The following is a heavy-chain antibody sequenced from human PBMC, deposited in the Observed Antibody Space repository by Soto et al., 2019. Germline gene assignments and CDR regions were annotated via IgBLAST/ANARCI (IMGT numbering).Heavy chain of an antibody. CDR1: GGSISSYY. D-gene: IGHD6-13*01. CDR3: ARVGYSSSAKNYYYYGMDV. J-gene: IGHJ6*02. V-gene: IGHV4-59*01. CDR2: IYYSGST. Sequence: SETLSLTCTVSGGSISSYYLSWIRQPPGKGLEWIGYIYYSGSTNYNPSLKSRVTISVDTSKNQFSLKLSSVTAADTAVYYCARVGYSSSAKNYYYYGMDVWGQGTTVTVYS.